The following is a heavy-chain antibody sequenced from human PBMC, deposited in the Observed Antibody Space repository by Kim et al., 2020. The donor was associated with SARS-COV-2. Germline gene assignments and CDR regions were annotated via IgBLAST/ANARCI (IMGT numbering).Heavy chain of an antibody. D-gene: IGHD3-16*01. CDR1: GFTFSNYG. CDR2: FSGGGGGT. J-gene: IGHJ4*02. Sequence: GGSLRLSCAAFGFTFSNYGMTWVRQAPGKGLEWVSGFSGGGGGTSYPDSVKGRFTMSRDIFMDKQYLQKNSLRAEDTAIYYCASQGGAYWGEGTLVTVSS. CDR3: ASQGGAY. V-gene: IGHV3-23*01.